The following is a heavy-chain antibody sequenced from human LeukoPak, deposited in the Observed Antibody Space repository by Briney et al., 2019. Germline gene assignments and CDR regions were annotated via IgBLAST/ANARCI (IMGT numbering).Heavy chain of an antibody. Sequence: SGTLSLTCTVSGGSISSYYWSWIRQPPGKGLEWIGYIYYSGSTNYNPSLKSRVTISVDTSKNQFSLKLSSVTAADTAVYYCARDYGVSGYYGMDVWGKGTTVTVSS. D-gene: IGHD3-10*01. J-gene: IGHJ6*04. CDR2: IYYSGST. CDR3: ARDYGVSGYYGMDV. V-gene: IGHV4-59*01. CDR1: GGSISSYY.